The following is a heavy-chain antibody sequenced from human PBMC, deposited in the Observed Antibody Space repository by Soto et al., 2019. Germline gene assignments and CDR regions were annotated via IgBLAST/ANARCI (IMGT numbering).Heavy chain of an antibody. CDR2: IYHTGTT. V-gene: IGHV4-30-4*01. CDR1: GGSISNVGYF. D-gene: IGHD2-2*01. J-gene: IGHJ5*02. CDR3: ARVMAAMQNWLDR. Sequence: QVQLQESGPGLVKPSQTLSLTCTVSGGSISNVGYFWSWIRQPPGKGLEWIGFIYHTGTTYYNSSLRSRVSISIDTSKSQFSLKLNSVTAADTAVYYCARVMAAMQNWLDRWGQGTLVTVSP.